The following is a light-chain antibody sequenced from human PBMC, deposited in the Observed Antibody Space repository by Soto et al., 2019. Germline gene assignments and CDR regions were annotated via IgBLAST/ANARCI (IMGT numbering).Light chain of an antibody. CDR1: SSDVGSYNL. V-gene: IGLV2-23*01. CDR3: SSYAGDSTLV. Sequence: QSALTQPASVSGSPGQSITISCTGTSSDVGSYNLVSWYQQHPDKAPKLMIYEGTKRPSGVSNRFSGSKSGNTASLTISGLQAEDEADYYCSSYAGDSTLVFGGGTKVTVL. CDR2: EGT. J-gene: IGLJ2*01.